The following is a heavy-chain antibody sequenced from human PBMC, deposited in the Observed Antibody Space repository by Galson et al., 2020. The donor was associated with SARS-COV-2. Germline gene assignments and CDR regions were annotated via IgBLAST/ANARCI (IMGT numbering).Heavy chain of an antibody. V-gene: IGHV1-18*01. CDR3: ARAAKGSSWYYYYYRDV. J-gene: IGHJ6*03. D-gene: IGHD6-13*01. CDR2: ISAYNGNT. Sequence: ASVKVSCKASGYTFTSYGISWVRQAPGQGLEWMGWISAYNGNTNYAQKLQGRVTMTTDTSTSTAYMELRSLRSDDTAVYYCARAAKGSSWYYYYYRDVWGKGTTVTISS. CDR1: GYTFTSYG.